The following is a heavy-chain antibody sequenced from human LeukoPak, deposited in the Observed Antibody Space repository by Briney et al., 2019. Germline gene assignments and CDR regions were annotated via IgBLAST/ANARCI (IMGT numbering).Heavy chain of an antibody. Sequence: GGSLRLSCAASGFTFSSYAMHWVRQAPGKGLEYVSAISSNGGSIYDGNSVKGRFTISRDNSKNTLYLQMGSLRAEDMAVYYCARGDYFDYWGQGTLVTVSS. J-gene: IGHJ4*02. V-gene: IGHV3-64*01. CDR1: GFTFSSYA. CDR3: ARGDYFDY. CDR2: ISSNGGSI.